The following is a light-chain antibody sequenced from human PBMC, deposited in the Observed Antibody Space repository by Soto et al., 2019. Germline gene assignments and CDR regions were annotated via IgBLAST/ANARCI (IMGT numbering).Light chain of an antibody. CDR3: QQYNSYSPT. CDR1: QSISSW. J-gene: IGKJ1*01. Sequence: DIQMTQSPSTLSASVGDRVTITCRASQSISSWLAWYQQKPGKAPKLLTYKASSLESGVPSRFSGSGSGTEFTLTISSLQPDDFATYYCQQYNSYSPTFGQGPKVDI. CDR2: KAS. V-gene: IGKV1-5*03.